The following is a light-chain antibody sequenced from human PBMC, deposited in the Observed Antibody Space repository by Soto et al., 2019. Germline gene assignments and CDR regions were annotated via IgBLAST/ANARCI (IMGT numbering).Light chain of an antibody. J-gene: IGLJ1*01. CDR1: SSDVGSYNL. CDR3: CSYAGSSTFAV. Sequence: QAVVTQPASVSGSPGQSITISCTGTSSDVGSYNLVSWYQQHPGKAPKLMIYEVSKRPSGVSNRFSGSKSGNTASLTISGLQAEDEADYYCCSYAGSSTFAVFGTGTNLTVL. V-gene: IGLV2-23*02. CDR2: EVS.